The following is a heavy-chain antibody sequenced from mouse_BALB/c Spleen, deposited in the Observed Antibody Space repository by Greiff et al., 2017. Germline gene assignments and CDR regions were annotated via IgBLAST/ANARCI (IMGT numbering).Heavy chain of an antibody. V-gene: IGHV5-6-5*01. CDR3: ARRSYHPYYFDY. J-gene: IGHJ2*01. D-gene: IGHD1-1*01. CDR1: GFTFSSYA. CDR2: ISSGGST. Sequence: EVHLVESGGGLVKPGGSLKLSCAASGFTFSSYAMSWVRQTPEKRLEWVASISSGGSTYYPDSVKGRFTISRDNARNILYLQMSSLRSEDTAMYYGARRSYHPYYFDYWGQGTTLTVSS.